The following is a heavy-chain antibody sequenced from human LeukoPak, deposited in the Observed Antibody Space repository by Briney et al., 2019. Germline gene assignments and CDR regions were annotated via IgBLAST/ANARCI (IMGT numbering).Heavy chain of an antibody. CDR1: GGSISGSSYY. CDR3: ARKTSIAACHVWCDR. J-gene: IGHJ5*02. Sequence: PSETLSLTCAVSGGSISGSSYYWGWLRQPPGKGLGWDGSIYYRGSTHYTPSLKSRVTISVHTSKNQFTLKLSSVSAPDTAVYYCARKTSIAACHVWCDRWGQGTLVTVSS. CDR2: IYYRGST. V-gene: IGHV4-39*06. D-gene: IGHD6-6*01.